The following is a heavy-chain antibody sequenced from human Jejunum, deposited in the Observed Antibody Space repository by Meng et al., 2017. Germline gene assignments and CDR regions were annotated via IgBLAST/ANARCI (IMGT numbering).Heavy chain of an antibody. Sequence: EGQLVESGGDLVQPGGSLRLSCAASGFSLSSSSMSWVRQAPGKGLEWVSVITGSAGSTYYADSVEGRFTTSRDISKNTLYLQMNSLRAEDTAVYYCAKLVKSWGQGTLVTVSS. J-gene: IGHJ4*02. V-gene: IGHV3-23*04. D-gene: IGHD2-21*01. CDR3: AKLVKS. CDR1: GFSLSSSS. CDR2: ITGSAGST.